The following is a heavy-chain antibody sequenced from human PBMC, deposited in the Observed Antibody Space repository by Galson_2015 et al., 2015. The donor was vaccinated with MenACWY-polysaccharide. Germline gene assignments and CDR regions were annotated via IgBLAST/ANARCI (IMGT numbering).Heavy chain of an antibody. Sequence: TLSLTCTVSGDSISGGGYFWNWVRQHPERGLEWIGYMSYSGVGNHNPSLKSRVSISIDTSKNQFSLNLYSVTAADSAVYYCTRLPHISGSFGWFDPWGQVTLVTVS. D-gene: IGHD3-10*01. J-gene: IGHJ5*02. CDR2: MSYSGVG. CDR1: GDSISGGGYF. CDR3: TRLPHISGSFGWFDP. V-gene: IGHV4-31*03.